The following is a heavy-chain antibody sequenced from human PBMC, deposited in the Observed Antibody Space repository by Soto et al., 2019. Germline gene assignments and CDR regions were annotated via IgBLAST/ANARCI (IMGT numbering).Heavy chain of an antibody. CDR3: ARVTMVGGVTDYYYGMAV. CDR1: GDSVSSNSAA. J-gene: IGHJ6*02. V-gene: IGHV6-1*01. Sequence: QVPLQQSGPGLVKPSQTLSLTCAISGDSVSSNSAAWNWIRQSPSRGLEWLGRPYYRSKWYNVYALSVKSRITINPDTSNNQCSRELNSVTAEDTAVYYCARVTMVGGVTDYYYGMAVWGRGTTVTVSS. CDR2: PYYRSKWYN. D-gene: IGHD3-10*01.